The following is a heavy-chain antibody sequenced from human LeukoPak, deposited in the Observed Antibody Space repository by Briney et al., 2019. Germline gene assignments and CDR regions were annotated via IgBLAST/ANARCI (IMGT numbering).Heavy chain of an antibody. CDR2: ISGSGGST. CDR3: AKDLSRSTCCRTLDY. J-gene: IGHJ4*02. D-gene: IGHD2-2*01. V-gene: IGHV3-23*01. Sequence: GGSLRLSCAASGFTFSSYAMSWVRQAPGKGLEWVSAISGSGGSTYYADSVKGRFTISRDNSKNTLYLQMNSLRAEDTAVYYCAKDLSRSTCCRTLDYWGQGTLVTVSS. CDR1: GFTFSSYA.